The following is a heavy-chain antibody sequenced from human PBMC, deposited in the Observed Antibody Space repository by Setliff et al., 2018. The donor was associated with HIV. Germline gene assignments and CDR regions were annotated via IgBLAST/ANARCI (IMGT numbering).Heavy chain of an antibody. Sequence: PSETLSLTCSVFGGSISSRSYYWGWIRPSPGQGLEWIGNSFSGGNTYYNPSLKSRVSMSVDTSKNHFSLKLNSVTAADTAVYYCSRPEKGRGGGSHFDYWGRGTLVTVSS. D-gene: IGHD3-16*01. CDR2: SFSGGNT. CDR3: SRPEKGRGGGSHFDY. V-gene: IGHV4-39*01. CDR1: GGSISSRSYY. J-gene: IGHJ4*02.